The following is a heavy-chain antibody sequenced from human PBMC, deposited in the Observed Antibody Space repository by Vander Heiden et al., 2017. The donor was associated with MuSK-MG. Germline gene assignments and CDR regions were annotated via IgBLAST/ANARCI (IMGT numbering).Heavy chain of an antibody. CDR1: GYSFTSFD. J-gene: IGHJ4*02. D-gene: IGHD3-22*01. CDR3: ARARDDSSGHVLDY. V-gene: IGHV1-8*03. Sequence: QVQSVQPGAEVKKPGASVKVSCKSSGYSFTSFDISWVRQATGQGLEWVGWMNPNSGNTGYVQKFQGRVTITRDTSVSTAYMELRNLRSEDTAIYYCARARDDSSGHVLDYWGQGRLVTVSS. CDR2: MNPNSGNT.